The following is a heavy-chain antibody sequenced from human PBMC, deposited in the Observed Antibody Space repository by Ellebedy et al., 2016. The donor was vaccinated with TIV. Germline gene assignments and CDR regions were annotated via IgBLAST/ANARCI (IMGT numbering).Heavy chain of an antibody. CDR2: ISPSGGST. D-gene: IGHD4-17*01. CDR3: AGNAYGDSPLDAFDI. J-gene: IGHJ3*02. Sequence: GESLKISXVASGISISDYAINWVRQAPGKGLEWVSGISPSGGSTYYADSVKGRFTISRDNSKNTVFIQLNSLRDDDTALYFCAGNAYGDSPLDAFDIWGQGTKVTVSS. CDR1: GISISDYA. V-gene: IGHV3-23*01.